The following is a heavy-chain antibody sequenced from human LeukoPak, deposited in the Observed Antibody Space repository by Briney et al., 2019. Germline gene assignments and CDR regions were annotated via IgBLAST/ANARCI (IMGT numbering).Heavy chain of an antibody. CDR2: ISGSGGST. J-gene: IGHJ4*02. CDR1: GFTFSNYA. V-gene: IGHV3-23*01. CDR3: AKGFNSGSYYYFDY. D-gene: IGHD1-26*01. Sequence: GGSLRLSCAASGFTFSNYAVSWVRQAPGKGLEWVSAISGSGGSTYYADSVKGRFTISRDNSKNTLYLQMNSLRAEDTAVYYCAKGFNSGSYYYFDYWGQGTLVTVSS.